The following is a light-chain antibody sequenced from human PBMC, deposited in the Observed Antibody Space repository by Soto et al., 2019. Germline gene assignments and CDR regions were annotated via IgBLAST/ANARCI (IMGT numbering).Light chain of an antibody. V-gene: IGKV1-9*01. CDR2: PAS. CDR3: QHLRTYQFS. CDR1: QDISTS. Sequence: DIQLTQSPSFLSASVGDRVTVSCRASQDISTSLAWFQQKAGKVPQLLVYPASTLQDGVPSRFSGSGSGTYFTLTINNLQAEDFATYYCQHLRTYQFSFGQGTKLDIK. J-gene: IGKJ2*03.